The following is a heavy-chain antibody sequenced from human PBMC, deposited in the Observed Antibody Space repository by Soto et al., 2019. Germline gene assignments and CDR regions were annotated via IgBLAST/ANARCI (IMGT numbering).Heavy chain of an antibody. D-gene: IGHD5-12*01. CDR2: IYYSGST. J-gene: IGHJ4*01. CDR3: ARTSHLEHSGYDSADLEY. V-gene: IGHV4-30-4*01. CDR1: VVSISSGDFY. Sequence: SETLSLTCTFSVVSISSGDFYWNWIRQPPGKGLEWIGYIYYSGSTYYNPSLKSRVTISVDTSENQFSLRLSSVTAADTAVYYCARTSHLEHSGYDSADLEYWGHRTLVTVSS.